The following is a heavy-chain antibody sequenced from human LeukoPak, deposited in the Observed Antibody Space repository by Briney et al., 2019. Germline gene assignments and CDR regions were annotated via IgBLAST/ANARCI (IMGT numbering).Heavy chain of an antibody. CDR2: IYYSGST. D-gene: IGHD6-6*01. CDR1: GGSISSYY. Sequence: SETLSLTCTVSGGSISSYYWSWIRQPPGKGLEWIGYIYYSGSTNYNPSLKSRVTISVDTSKNQFSLKLSSVTAADTAVYYCARGLRRSSSYDYWGQGTLVTVSS. V-gene: IGHV4-59*01. J-gene: IGHJ4*02. CDR3: ARGLRRSSSYDY.